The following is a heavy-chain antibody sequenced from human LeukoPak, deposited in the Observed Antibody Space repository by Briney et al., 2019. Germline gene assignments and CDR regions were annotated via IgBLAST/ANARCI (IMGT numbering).Heavy chain of an antibody. D-gene: IGHD4-23*01. J-gene: IGHJ4*02. CDR2: IYHSGST. CDR3: ARDGATVVTGNYFDY. CDR1: GYSISSGFY. V-gene: IGHV4-38-2*02. Sequence: PSETLSLTCTVSGYSISSGFYWGWIRQPPGKGLECIGSIYHSGSTYYNPSLKSRVTISVDTSKNQFSLKLSSVTAADTAVYYCARDGATVVTGNYFDYWGQRTLVTVSS.